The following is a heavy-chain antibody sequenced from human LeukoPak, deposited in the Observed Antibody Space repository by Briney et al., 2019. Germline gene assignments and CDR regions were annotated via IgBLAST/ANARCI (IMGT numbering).Heavy chain of an antibody. CDR1: GYTFTSYY. CDR3: ATVRRYYDYVWGSYRPGPFDY. CDR2: FDPEDGET. V-gene: IGHV1-24*01. Sequence: ASVKVSCKASGYTFTSYYMHWVRQAPGNGREWWGGFDPEDGETIYAQKFQGRVTMTEDTSTDTAYMERSSLRSEDTAVYYCATVRRYYDYVWGSYRPGPFDYWGQGTLVTVSS. J-gene: IGHJ4*02. D-gene: IGHD3-16*02.